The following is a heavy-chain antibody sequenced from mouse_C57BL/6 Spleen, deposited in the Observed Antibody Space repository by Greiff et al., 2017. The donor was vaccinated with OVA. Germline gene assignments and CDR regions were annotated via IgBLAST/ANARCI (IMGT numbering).Heavy chain of an antibody. CDR2: IYPGDGDT. CDR3: ASDSSASYFDY. J-gene: IGHJ2*01. Sequence: QVQLKESGPELVKPGASVKISCKASGYAFSSSWMNWVKQRPGKGLEWIGRIYPGDGDTKYNGKFKGKATLTADKSSSTAYMQLSTLTSEDSAVYICASDSSASYFDYWGQGTTLTVSS. CDR1: GYAFSSSW. D-gene: IGHD3-2*02. V-gene: IGHV1-82*01.